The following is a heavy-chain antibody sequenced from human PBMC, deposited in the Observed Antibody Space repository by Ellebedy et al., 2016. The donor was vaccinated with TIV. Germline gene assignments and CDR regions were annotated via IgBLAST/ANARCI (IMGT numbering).Heavy chain of an antibody. CDR1: GYTFTDYR. J-gene: IGHJ3*01. D-gene: IGHD1-14*01. Sequence: AASVKVSCKASGYTFTDYRLDWVRQAPGLGLEWMGWINPNSGDTNHAQKFQGRVTMTRDTSISTAYMELSRLRSDDTAVYYCARRIGGIDAFDVWGQGTMVTVSS. CDR3: ARRIGGIDAFDV. CDR2: INPNSGDT. V-gene: IGHV1-2*02.